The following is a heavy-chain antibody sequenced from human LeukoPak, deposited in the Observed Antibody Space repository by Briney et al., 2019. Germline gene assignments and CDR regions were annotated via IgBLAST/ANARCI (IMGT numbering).Heavy chain of an antibody. CDR1: GFSFSNYG. V-gene: IGHV3-30*02. J-gene: IGHJ4*02. CDR3: AKAGIVGATPPFDY. CDR2: IRYDASNK. D-gene: IGHD1-26*01. Sequence: PGGSLRLSCAASGFSFSNYGLHWVRQAPGKGLEWVAFIRYDASNKFNADSVKGRFTVSRDNSKNTLYLQMNSLRAEDTAVYYCAKAGIVGATPPFDYWDQGTLVTVSS.